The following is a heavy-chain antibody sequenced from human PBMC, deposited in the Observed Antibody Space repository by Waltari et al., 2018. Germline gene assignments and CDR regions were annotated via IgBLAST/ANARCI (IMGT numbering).Heavy chain of an antibody. V-gene: IGHV5-10-1*03. D-gene: IGHD6-19*01. CDR1: GYSFRDYK. CDR3: AIAGAGNFDL. CDR2: IDPSDSST. J-gene: IGHJ2*01. Sequence: EVQLVQSGVEVKKPGESLRISCKGSGYSFRDYKITWVRQMPGKGLEWMGSIDPSDSSTNYSPSFQGHVTISLDKSINTAYLQWNSLEASDTAIFYCAIAGAGNFDLWGRGTLVTVSS.